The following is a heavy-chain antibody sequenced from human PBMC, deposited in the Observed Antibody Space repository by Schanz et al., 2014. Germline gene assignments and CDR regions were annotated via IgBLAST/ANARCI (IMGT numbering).Heavy chain of an antibody. CDR2: IYSGDRT. CDR3: ARGHGISTRLPIDS. Sequence: EVQLLESGGGLIQPGGSLRLSCAASGFTVSSNYMSWVRQAPGKGLEWVSVIYSGDRTFSADSVKGRFTISRDNSKNTLYLQMNSLRVEDTAIYYCARGHGISTRLPIDSWGQGTLVTVSS. V-gene: IGHV3-53*01. CDR1: GFTVSSNY. D-gene: IGHD6-6*01. J-gene: IGHJ4*02.